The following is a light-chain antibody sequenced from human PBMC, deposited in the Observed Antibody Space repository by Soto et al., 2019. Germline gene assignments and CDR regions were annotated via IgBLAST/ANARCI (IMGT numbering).Light chain of an antibody. Sequence: PTRPAPPSRSPRQSCSISCTRTSSDIGDYDYVSWFQQHPGKAPKLIISEVNNRPSGVSTRLSGSKTVNTAYLTLSELQVEEVAEYVCSTFTTSRTHGFGAGTKVTVL. J-gene: IGLJ1*01. CDR2: EVN. CDR3: STFTTSRTHG. V-gene: IGLV2-14*01. CDR1: SSDIGDYDY.